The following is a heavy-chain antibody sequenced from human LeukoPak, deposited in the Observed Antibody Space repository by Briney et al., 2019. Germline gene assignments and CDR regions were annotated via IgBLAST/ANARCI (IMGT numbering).Heavy chain of an antibody. V-gene: IGHV3-21*01. CDR2: ISSSSSYI. J-gene: IGHJ4*02. Sequence: KPGGSLRLSCAASGFTFSSYRMNWVRQAPGKGLEWVSSISSSSSYIYYADSVKGRFTISRDNAKNSLYLQMNSLRAEDTAVYYCATVAMVRQAYFDYWGQGTLVTVSS. CDR3: ATVAMVRQAYFDY. CDR1: GFTFSSYR. D-gene: IGHD3-10*01.